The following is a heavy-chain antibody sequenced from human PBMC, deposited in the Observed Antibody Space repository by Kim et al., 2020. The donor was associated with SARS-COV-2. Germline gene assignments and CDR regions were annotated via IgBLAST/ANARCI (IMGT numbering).Heavy chain of an antibody. Sequence: SETLSLTCTVSGGSISSSSYYWGWIRQPPGKGLEWIGSIYYSGSTYYNPSLKSRVTISVDTSKNQFSLKLSSVTAADTAVYYCARGPGYSSSWPFQHWGQGTLVTVSS. J-gene: IGHJ1*01. V-gene: IGHV4-39*07. CDR1: GGSISSSSYY. D-gene: IGHD6-13*01. CDR2: IYYSGST. CDR3: ARGPGYSSSWPFQH.